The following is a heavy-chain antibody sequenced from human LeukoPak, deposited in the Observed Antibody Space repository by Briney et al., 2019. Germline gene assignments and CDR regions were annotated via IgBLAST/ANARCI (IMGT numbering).Heavy chain of an antibody. CDR1: GYTFTSYY. CDR3: ARGLLEGYYYMDV. J-gene: IGHJ6*03. D-gene: IGHD2-21*01. CDR2: INPSGGST. Sequence: GASVKVSCKASGYTFTSYYMHWVRQAPGQGLEWMGIINPSGGSTSYAQKFQGRVTITADKSTSTAYMELSSLRSEDTAVYYCARGLLEGYYYMDVWGKGTTVTVSS. V-gene: IGHV1-46*01.